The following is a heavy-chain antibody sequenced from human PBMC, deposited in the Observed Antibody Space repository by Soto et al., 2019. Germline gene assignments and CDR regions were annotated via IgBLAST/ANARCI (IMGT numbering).Heavy chain of an antibody. D-gene: IGHD3-9*01. Sequence: GASVKVSCKASGYTLTSYGFSWVRQAPGQGLEWMGWISGYNSKTKYAQKFQGRVSMTTDTSSSTAYMEVRSLTFDDTAVYYCTRDAGFDSRPYYFDNWAQGTLVTVSS. CDR3: TRDAGFDSRPYYFDN. CDR1: GYTLTSYG. CDR2: ISGYNSKT. J-gene: IGHJ4*02. V-gene: IGHV1-18*01.